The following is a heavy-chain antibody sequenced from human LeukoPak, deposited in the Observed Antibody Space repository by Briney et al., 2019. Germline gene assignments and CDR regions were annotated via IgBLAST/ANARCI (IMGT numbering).Heavy chain of an antibody. Sequence: SETLSLTCTVSGGSISSYDWSWIRQPAGKGLEWIGRIYTSGSTNYNPSLKSRVTMSVDTSKTQFSLKLSSVTAADTAVYYCARDELYYDSSGYYNYFAYWGQGTLVTVSS. D-gene: IGHD3-22*01. CDR3: ARDELYYDSSGYYNYFAY. CDR2: IYTSGST. V-gene: IGHV4-4*07. CDR1: GGSISSYD. J-gene: IGHJ4*02.